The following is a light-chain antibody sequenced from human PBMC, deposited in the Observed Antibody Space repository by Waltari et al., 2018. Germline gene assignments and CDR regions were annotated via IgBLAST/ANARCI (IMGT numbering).Light chain of an antibody. J-gene: IGKJ4*01. V-gene: IGKV1-39*01. CDR3: QQSYSTPLT. Sequence: DIQMTQSPSSLSASVGDRVTITCRASQSISSYLNWYQQKPGKAPKLLIYAASSLQSGVPSRFSGSGSRTEFTLTISSLQPEEFATYYCQQSYSTPLTFGGGTKVEIK. CDR2: AAS. CDR1: QSISSY.